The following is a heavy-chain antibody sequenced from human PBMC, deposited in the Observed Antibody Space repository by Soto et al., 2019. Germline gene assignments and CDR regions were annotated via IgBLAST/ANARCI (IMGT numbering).Heavy chain of an antibody. V-gene: IGHV4-4*02. J-gene: IGHJ6*02. CDR2: IYHSGST. CDR1: GVPLSSSSW. CDR3: AKEKVYSDMSDYYYYGMDV. Sequence: SETLSITCTVSGVPLSSSSWWTWVRQPQGKGLEWVGEIYHSGSTNYNPSLKSRVTISVDKSKNQFSLKLSSVTAADTAVYYCAKEKVYSDMSDYYYYGMDVRGQRATVTVSS. D-gene: IGHD3-9*01.